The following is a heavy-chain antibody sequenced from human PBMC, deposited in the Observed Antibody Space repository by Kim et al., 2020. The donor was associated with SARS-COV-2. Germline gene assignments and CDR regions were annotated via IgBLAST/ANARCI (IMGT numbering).Heavy chain of an antibody. V-gene: IGHV1-69*13. J-gene: IGHJ4*02. Sequence: SVKVSCKASGGTFSSYAISWVRQAPGQGLEWMGGIIPIFGTANYAQKFQGRVTITADESTSTAYMELSSLRSEDTAVYYCAGGLRYFDWLPYYWGQGTLVTVSS. CDR2: IIPIFGTA. CDR1: GGTFSSYA. D-gene: IGHD3-9*01. CDR3: AGGLRYFDWLPYY.